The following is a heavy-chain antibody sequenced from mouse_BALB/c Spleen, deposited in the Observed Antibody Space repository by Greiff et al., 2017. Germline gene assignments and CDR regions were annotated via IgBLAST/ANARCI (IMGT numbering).Heavy chain of an antibody. V-gene: IGHV1-54*02. J-gene: IGHJ4*01. CDR2: INPGSGGT. CDR1: GYAFTNYL. CDR3: ARGRDSPMDY. Sequence: VQLQQSGAELVRPGTSVKVSCKASGYAFTNYLIEWVKQRPGQGLEWIGVINPGSGGTNYNEKFKGKATLTADKSSNTAYMQLSSLTSEDSAVYFCARGRDSPMDYWGQGTSVTVSS.